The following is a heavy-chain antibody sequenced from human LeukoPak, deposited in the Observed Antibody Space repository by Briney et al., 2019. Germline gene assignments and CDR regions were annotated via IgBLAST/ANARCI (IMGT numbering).Heavy chain of an antibody. CDR1: GFTFSKYW. D-gene: IGHD3-10*01. Sequence: GGSLRLSCTVSGFTFSKYWMRWVRQAPGKGLEWVASIDKNGREKRYVDSVEGRFTISRDNAKDSVYLQMTSLGAEDTAVYYCATYTQNFGAPGTDYWGQGTLVTVSS. V-gene: IGHV3-7*01. J-gene: IGHJ4*02. CDR3: ATYTQNFGAPGTDY. CDR2: IDKNGREK.